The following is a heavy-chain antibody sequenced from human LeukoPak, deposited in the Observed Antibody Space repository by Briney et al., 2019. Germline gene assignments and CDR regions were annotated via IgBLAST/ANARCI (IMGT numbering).Heavy chain of an antibody. V-gene: IGHV3-23*01. CDR3: ARLKDYHSGNYHNAFNPGYFDS. CDR2: IDGYADNT. J-gene: IGHJ4*02. D-gene: IGHD3-10*01. CDR1: GFTFSNYA. Sequence: GGSLRLSCAASGFTFSNYAMTWVRQAPGQGLEWVSAIDGYADNTYCADSVKGRFTISRDNSKNSLYLQMNSLRAEDSAVYYCARLKDYHSGNYHNAFNPGYFDSWGQGTLVTVSS.